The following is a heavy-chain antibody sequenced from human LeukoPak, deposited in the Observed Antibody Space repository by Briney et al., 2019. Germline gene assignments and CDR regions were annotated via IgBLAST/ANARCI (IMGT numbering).Heavy chain of an antibody. D-gene: IGHD2-2*01. J-gene: IGHJ4*02. CDR2: INIGGSSI. CDR3: TRIPADQAFFDF. V-gene: IGHV3-74*01. CDR1: GFTLNKYW. Sequence: GGSLRLSCAASGFTLNKYWMHWVRQAPGKGLVWVSRINIGGSSISYADSVRGRFTISRDNAKNTLYLQMNNLRAEDTAVYYCTRIPADQAFFDFWGQGTLVTVSS.